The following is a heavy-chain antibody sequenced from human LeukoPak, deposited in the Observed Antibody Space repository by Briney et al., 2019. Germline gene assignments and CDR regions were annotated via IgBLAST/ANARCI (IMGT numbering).Heavy chain of an antibody. CDR2: IYSGGST. J-gene: IGHJ3*02. V-gene: IGHV3-53*01. CDR1: GFTVSSNY. Sequence: GGSLRLSCAASGFTVSSNYMRWVRQAPGKRLEGVSVIYSGGSTYYADSVKGRFTISRDNSKNTLYLQMNSLRAEDTAVYYCARDRDCSSPSCYSDAFDIWGQGTMVTVSS. CDR3: ARDRDCSSPSCYSDAFDI. D-gene: IGHD2-2*02.